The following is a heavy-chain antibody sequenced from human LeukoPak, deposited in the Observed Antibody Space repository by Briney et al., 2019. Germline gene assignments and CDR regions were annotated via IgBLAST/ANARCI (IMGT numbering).Heavy chain of an antibody. Sequence: PGGSLRLSCAASGFTFNNYWMHWVRQAPGKGLEWVSYISSSGSTIYYADSVKGRFTISRDNAKNSLYLQMNSLRAEDTAVYYCARPPDSGYDLDKDNWFDPWGQGTLVTVSS. CDR1: GFTFNNYW. CDR3: ARPPDSGYDLDKDNWFDP. CDR2: ISSSGSTI. J-gene: IGHJ5*02. D-gene: IGHD5-12*01. V-gene: IGHV3-11*01.